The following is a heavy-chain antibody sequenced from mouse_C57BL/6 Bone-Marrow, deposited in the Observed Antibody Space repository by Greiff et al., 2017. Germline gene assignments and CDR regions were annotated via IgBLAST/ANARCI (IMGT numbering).Heavy chain of an antibody. D-gene: IGHD3-1*01. CDR3: ARDGLFAY. CDR2: IDPSDSYT. J-gene: IGHJ3*01. Sequence: QVQLQQPGAELVMPGASVKLSCKASGYTFTSYWMHWVKQRPGQGLEWIGEIDPSDSYTNYNQKFKGKSTLTVDKSSSTAYMQLSSLTSEDSAVYYWARDGLFAYWGQGTLVTVSA. CDR1: GYTFTSYW. V-gene: IGHV1-69*01.